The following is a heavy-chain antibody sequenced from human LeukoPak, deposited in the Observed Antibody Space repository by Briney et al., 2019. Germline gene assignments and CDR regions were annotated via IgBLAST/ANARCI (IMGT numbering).Heavy chain of an antibody. CDR2: IIPIFGTA. D-gene: IGHD6-19*01. J-gene: IGHJ2*01. CDR1: GGTFSSYA. V-gene: IGHV1-69*13. CDR3: ARDLYSSGWYDPFPDL. Sequence: SVTVSCKASGGTFSSYAISWVRQAPGQGLEWMGGIIPIFGTANYAQKFQGRVTITADESTSTAYMELSSLRSEDTAVYYCARDLYSSGWYDPFPDLWGRGTLVTVSS.